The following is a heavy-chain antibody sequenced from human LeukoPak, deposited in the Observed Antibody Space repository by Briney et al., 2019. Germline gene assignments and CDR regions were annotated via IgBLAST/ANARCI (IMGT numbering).Heavy chain of an antibody. V-gene: IGHV3-21*01. D-gene: IGHD1-26*01. J-gene: IGHJ4*02. Sequence: ETGGSLRLSCAASGFTFSSYSMNWVRQAPGKGLEWVSSISSSSSYIYYADSVKGRFTISRDNAKNSLYLQMNSLRAEDTAVYYCARDRPLAGALDYWGQGTLVTVSS. CDR1: GFTFSSYS. CDR2: ISSSSSYI. CDR3: ARDRPLAGALDY.